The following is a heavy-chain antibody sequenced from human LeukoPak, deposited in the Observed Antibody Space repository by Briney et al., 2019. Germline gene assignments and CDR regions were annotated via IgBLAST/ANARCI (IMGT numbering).Heavy chain of an antibody. V-gene: IGHV1-24*01. CDR2: FDPEDGET. Sequence: ASVKVSCKASGYTFTGYYMHWVRQAPGKGLEWMGGFDPEDGETIYAQKFQGRVTMTEDTSTDTAYMELSSLRSEDTAVYYCATEGSIRIAVAGGVFDYWGQGTLVTVSS. CDR1: GYTFTGYY. J-gene: IGHJ4*02. CDR3: ATEGSIRIAVAGGVFDY. D-gene: IGHD6-19*01.